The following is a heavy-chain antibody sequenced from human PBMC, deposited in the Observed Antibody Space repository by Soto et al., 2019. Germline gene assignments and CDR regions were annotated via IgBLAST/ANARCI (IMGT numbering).Heavy chain of an antibody. CDR2: ISAYNGNT. V-gene: IGHV1-18*01. CDR1: GYTFTSYG. CDR3: ASPSYYYDSSGRYYFDY. Sequence: ASVKVSCKASGYTFTSYGISWVRQAPGQGLEWMGWISAYNGNTNYAQKLQGRVTMTTDTSTSTAYMELRSLRSEDTAVYYCASPSYYYDSSGRYYFDYWGQGTLVTVSS. D-gene: IGHD3-22*01. J-gene: IGHJ4*02.